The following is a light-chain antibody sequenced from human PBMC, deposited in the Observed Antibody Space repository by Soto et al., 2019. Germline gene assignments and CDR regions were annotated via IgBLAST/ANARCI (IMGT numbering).Light chain of an antibody. Sequence: QSALTQPASVSGSPGQSITISCTGTSSDVGGYNYVSWYQQHPGKAPKLMIYEVSYRPSGVSNRLSGSKSGNTASLTISGLQAEDEAGYYCSSYTTSSTPSVFGTGTKVTVL. CDR2: EVS. CDR1: SSDVGGYNY. J-gene: IGLJ1*01. CDR3: SSYTTSSTPSV. V-gene: IGLV2-14*01.